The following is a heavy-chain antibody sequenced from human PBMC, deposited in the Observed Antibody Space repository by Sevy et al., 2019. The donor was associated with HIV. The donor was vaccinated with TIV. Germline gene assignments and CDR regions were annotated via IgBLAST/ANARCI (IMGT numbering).Heavy chain of an antibody. V-gene: IGHV4-59*01. D-gene: IGHD1-7*01. CDR3: ARGGITGTTDY. Sequence: SETLSLTCTVSGGSISSYYCSWIRQPPGKGLEWIGYIYYSGSTNYNPSLKSRVTISVDTSKNQFSLKLSSVTAADTAVYYCARGGITGTTDYWGQGTLVTVSS. CDR2: IYYSGST. CDR1: GGSISSYY. J-gene: IGHJ4*02.